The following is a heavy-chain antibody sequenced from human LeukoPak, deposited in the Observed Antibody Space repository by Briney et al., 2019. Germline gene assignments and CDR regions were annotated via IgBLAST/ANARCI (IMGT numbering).Heavy chain of an antibody. CDR1: GFTFSSYG. CDR2: IRYDGSNK. Sequence: GGSLRLSCAASGFTFSSYGMHWVRQAPGKGLEWVAFIRYDGSNKYYADSVKGRFTISRDNSKNTVYLEVNSLRAEDTAVYYCARVLGDWNRRLDYWGQGTLVTVSS. J-gene: IGHJ4*02. CDR3: ARVLGDWNRRLDY. D-gene: IGHD3-16*01. V-gene: IGHV3-30*02.